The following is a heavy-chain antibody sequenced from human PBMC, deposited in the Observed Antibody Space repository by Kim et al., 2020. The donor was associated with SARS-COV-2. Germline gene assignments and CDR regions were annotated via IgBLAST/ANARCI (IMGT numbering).Heavy chain of an antibody. CDR2: IGTAGDT. Sequence: GGSLRLSCAASGFTFSSYDMHWVRQVTGKGLEWVSAIGTAGDTYYPGSVKGRFTISRENAKNSLYLQMNSLRAGDTAVYYCARGSYCSSTSCYLSYYYYMDVWGKGTTVTVSS. CDR3: ARGSYCSSTSCYLSYYYYMDV. V-gene: IGHV3-13*01. D-gene: IGHD2-2*01. CDR1: GFTFSSYD. J-gene: IGHJ6*03.